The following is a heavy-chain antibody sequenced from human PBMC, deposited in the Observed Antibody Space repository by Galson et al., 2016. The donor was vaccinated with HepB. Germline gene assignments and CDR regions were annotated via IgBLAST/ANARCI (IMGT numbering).Heavy chain of an antibody. CDR2: ISSNSDSI. Sequence: SLRLSCAASSGFAFDDYALHWVRQAPGKGLEWDSGISSNSDSIGYADSVKGRFTISRDNRKNSLYLQMNSLRIEDTALYYCAKGRAIGYYHYGMDVWGKGTMVTVSS. CDR1: GFAFDDYA. CDR3: AKGRAIGYYHYGMDV. V-gene: IGHV3-9*01. J-gene: IGHJ6*04.